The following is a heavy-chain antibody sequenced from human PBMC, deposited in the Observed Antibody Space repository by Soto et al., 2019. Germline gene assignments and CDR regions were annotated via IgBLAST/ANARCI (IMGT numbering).Heavy chain of an antibody. CDR1: GGTFSSYA. D-gene: IGHD4-4*01. V-gene: IGHV1-69*06. CDR3: XXTLYSNXXXXXYXMDV. J-gene: IGHJ6*01. CDR2: IIPIFGTA. Sequence: ASVKVSCKASGGTFSSYAISWVRQAPGQGLEWMGGIIPIFGTANYAXXFQGRVTITADKSTSTAYMELSSLRSEDTAVHYCXXTLYSNXXXXXYXMDVXXXGTTV.